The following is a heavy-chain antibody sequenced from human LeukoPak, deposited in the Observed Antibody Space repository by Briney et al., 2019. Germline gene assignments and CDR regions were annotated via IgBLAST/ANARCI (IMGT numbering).Heavy chain of an antibody. D-gene: IGHD1-26*01. CDR1: GGSISSGSYY. CDR3: AREGTDSKWERTSYFDY. J-gene: IGHJ4*02. Sequence: SETLSLTCTVSGGSISSGSYYWSWIRQPAGKGLEWIGRIYTSGSTNYNPSLKSRVTISVDTSKNQFSLKLSSVTAADTAVYYCAREGTDSKWERTSYFDYWGQGTLVTVSS. V-gene: IGHV4-61*02. CDR2: IYTSGST.